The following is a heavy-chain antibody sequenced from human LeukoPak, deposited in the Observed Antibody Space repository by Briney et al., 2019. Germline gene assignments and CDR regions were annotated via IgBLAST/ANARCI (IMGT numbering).Heavy chain of an antibody. CDR2: INPNSGGT. CDR3: ARDVKRGYYSFHY. J-gene: IGHJ4*02. D-gene: IGHD3-22*01. Sequence: GASVKVSCKASGYTFTGYYMHWVQQAPGQGLEWMGWINPNSGGTNYAQKFQGRVTMTRDTSISTAYMELSRLRSDDTAVYYCARDVKRGYYSFHYWGQGTLVTVSS. V-gene: IGHV1-2*02. CDR1: GYTFTGYY.